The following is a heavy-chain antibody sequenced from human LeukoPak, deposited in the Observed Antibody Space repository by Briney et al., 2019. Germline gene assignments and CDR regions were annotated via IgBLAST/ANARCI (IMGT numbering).Heavy chain of an antibody. CDR1: GFTFSTYS. V-gene: IGHV3-21*04. D-gene: IGHD6-19*01. CDR2: IYTTTNYI. Sequence: GGSLRLSCAASGFTFSTYSMNWVRPAAGKGLEWVSFIYTTTNYIYYGASVKGRFTISRDNSKNTLYLQMNSLRAEDTAVYYCAKDSAVAVARGYFQHWGQGTLVTVSS. J-gene: IGHJ1*01. CDR3: AKDSAVAVARGYFQH.